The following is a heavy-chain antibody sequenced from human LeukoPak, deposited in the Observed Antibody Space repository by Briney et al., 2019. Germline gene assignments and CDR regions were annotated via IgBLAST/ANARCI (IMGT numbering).Heavy chain of an antibody. Sequence: SETLSLTCSVSGGSISTHYWSWIRQPPGEGLAWLGYVYYSGSASYNPSLKSRVTMSVDTSKNQFSLKVNSVTAADTAVYYCARDFRDGDSVFYYYYMDVWGKGTTVTVSS. V-gene: IGHV4-59*11. CDR1: GGSISTHY. D-gene: IGHD4-17*01. CDR3: ARDFRDGDSVFYYYYMDV. CDR2: VYYSGSA. J-gene: IGHJ6*03.